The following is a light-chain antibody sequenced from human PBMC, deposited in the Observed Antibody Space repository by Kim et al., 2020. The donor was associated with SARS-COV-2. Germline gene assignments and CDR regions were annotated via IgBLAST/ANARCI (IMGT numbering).Light chain of an antibody. J-gene: IGKJ1*01. CDR3: QQHDSSPWT. V-gene: IGKV1-5*03. CDR1: QTISSS. CDR2: KAS. Sequence: DMQMTQSPSTLSASVGDRVTISCRASQTISSSLAWYQQKAGKAPKLLIYKASSVESGVPSRFSGSGSGTEFTLTISSLQPDDFATYYCQQHDSSPWTFGQGTKVDIK.